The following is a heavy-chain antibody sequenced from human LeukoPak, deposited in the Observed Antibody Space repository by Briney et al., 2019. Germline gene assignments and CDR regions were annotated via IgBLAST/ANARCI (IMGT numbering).Heavy chain of an antibody. Sequence: GGSLRLSCAASGFTFSSYAMHWVRQAPGKGLEWVAVISYDGSNKYYADSVKGRFTISRDNSKNTLYLQMNSLRAEDTAVYYCARGRSGSYQGQLGYWGQGTLVTVSS. V-gene: IGHV3-30-3*01. CDR1: GFTFSSYA. CDR2: ISYDGSNK. CDR3: ARGRSGSYQGQLGY. D-gene: IGHD1-26*01. J-gene: IGHJ4*02.